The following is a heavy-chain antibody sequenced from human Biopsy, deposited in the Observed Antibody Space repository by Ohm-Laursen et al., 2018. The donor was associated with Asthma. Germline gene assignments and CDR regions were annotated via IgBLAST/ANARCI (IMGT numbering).Heavy chain of an antibody. J-gene: IGHJ4*02. Sequence: SLRLSCAASGVTFSDHYMSWIRQAPGKGLEWVSSITGSGGFTYYADSVKGRFTISRDNAKNSLYLQMNSLRAEDTAVYYCARDGPELPTELDYWGPGTLVTVSS. D-gene: IGHD1-14*01. CDR2: ITGSGGFT. V-gene: IGHV3-11*06. CDR1: GVTFSDHY. CDR3: ARDGPELPTELDY.